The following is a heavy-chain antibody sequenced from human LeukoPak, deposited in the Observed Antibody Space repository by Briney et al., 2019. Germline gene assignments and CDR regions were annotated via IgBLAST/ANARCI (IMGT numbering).Heavy chain of an antibody. CDR1: GYTFTSYY. V-gene: IGHV1-46*01. D-gene: IGHD6-19*01. Sequence: GASVKVSCKASGYTFTSYYMHWVRQAPGQGLEWMGIINPSGGSTSYAQKFQGRVTMTRDMSTSTAYMELSSLRSEDTAVYYCARRYSSGWYYFDYWGQGTLVTVSS. J-gene: IGHJ4*02. CDR3: ARRYSSGWYYFDY. CDR2: INPSGGST.